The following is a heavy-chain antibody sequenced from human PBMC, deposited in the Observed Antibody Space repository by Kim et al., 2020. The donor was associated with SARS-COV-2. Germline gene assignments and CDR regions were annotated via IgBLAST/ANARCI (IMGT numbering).Heavy chain of an antibody. J-gene: IGHJ6*02. V-gene: IGHV6-1*01. D-gene: IGHD3-10*01. Sequence: AVSVKSRITINPDTSKHQFSLQLNSVTPEDTAVYYCARVTGSYYYYGMDVWGQGTTVTVSS. CDR3: ARVTGSYYYYGMDV.